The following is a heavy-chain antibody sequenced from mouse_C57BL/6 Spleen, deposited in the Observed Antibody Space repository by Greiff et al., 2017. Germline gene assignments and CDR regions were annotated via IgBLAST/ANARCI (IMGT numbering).Heavy chain of an antibody. CDR1: GFSLTSYG. J-gene: IGHJ1*03. V-gene: IGHV2-5*01. D-gene: IGHD2-10*01. CDR2: IWRGGST. CDR3: AKRGGLPGYFDV. Sequence: VTLQESGPGLVQPSQSLSITCTVSGFSLTSYGVHWVRQSPGKGLEWLGVIWRGGSTDYNAAFMSRLSITKDNSKSQVFFKMNSLQADDTAIYYCAKRGGLPGYFDVWGTGTTVTVSS.